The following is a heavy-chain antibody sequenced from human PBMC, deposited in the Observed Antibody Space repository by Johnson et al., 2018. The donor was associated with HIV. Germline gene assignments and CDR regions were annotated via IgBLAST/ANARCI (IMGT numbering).Heavy chain of an antibody. D-gene: IGHD1-1*01. V-gene: IGHV3-25*04. CDR2: VNPNGDST. Sequence: QLVESGGDLVKPGGSLRLSCGASAFTFSSNDMKWVRQAPGNGLELVGQVNPNGDSTYLIDSGKDRFNTSRDKAKNTLHLQMNSLRADDTAVYYCAKDLRYNWNDGGAVDSWGQGRMVTVS. CDR3: AKDLRYNWNDGGAVDS. CDR1: AFTFSSND. J-gene: IGHJ3*02.